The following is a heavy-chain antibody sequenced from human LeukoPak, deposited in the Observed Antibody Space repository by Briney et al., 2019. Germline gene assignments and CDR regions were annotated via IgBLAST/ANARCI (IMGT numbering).Heavy chain of an antibody. CDR2: IWFDGSNK. Sequence: GGSLRLSCEASGFRFSTYGMHWVRQAPGKGLEWVALIWFDGSNKHYADSVKGRFTISRDNSKNTMYLQMDSLRAEDTAVYYCARVVSYYGSSYRLLDLWGRGTLVTVSS. J-gene: IGHJ2*01. CDR1: GFRFSTYG. CDR3: ARVVSYYGSSYRLLDL. V-gene: IGHV3-33*01. D-gene: IGHD3-10*01.